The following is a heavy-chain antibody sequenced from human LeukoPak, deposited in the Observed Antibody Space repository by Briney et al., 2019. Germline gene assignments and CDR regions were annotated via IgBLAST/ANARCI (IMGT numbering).Heavy chain of an antibody. CDR2: IYYSGST. CDR3: ARGNYYDSSGYRMDI. CDR1: GGSISSGGYY. Sequence: SETLSLTCTVSGGSISSGGYYWGWIRQHPGKGLEWIGYIYYSGSTYYNPSLKSRVTISVDTSKNQFSLKLSSVTAADTAVYYCARGNYYDSSGYRMDIWGQGTMVTVSS. V-gene: IGHV4-31*03. D-gene: IGHD3-22*01. J-gene: IGHJ3*02.